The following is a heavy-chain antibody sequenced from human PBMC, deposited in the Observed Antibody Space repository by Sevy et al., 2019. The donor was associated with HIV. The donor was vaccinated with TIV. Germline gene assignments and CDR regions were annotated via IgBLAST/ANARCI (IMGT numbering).Heavy chain of an antibody. Sequence: ASVKVSCKVSGYTLSKLSMHWVRQAPGEGLEWMGCFHEDGESMYAQKFQGRVTMTEDTSTDTAYMELSSLRSEDTAVYYCATDIVVGRDYWGQGTLVTVSS. CDR1: GYTLSKLS. D-gene: IGHD2-2*01. CDR2: FHEDGES. CDR3: ATDIVVGRDY. V-gene: IGHV1-24*01. J-gene: IGHJ4*02.